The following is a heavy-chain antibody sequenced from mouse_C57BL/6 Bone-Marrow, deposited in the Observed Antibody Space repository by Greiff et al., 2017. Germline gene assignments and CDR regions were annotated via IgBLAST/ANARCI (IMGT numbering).Heavy chain of an antibody. Sequence: QVQLQQPGAELVRPGSSVKLSCKASGYTFTSYWMDWVRQRPGQGLEWIGNIYPSDSETHYNQKFKDKATLTVDKSSSTAYMQLSSLTSEGSAVYYRGMGLTGTGVLYYFDYWGQGTTLTVAS. CDR3: GMGLTGTGVLYYFDY. CDR1: GYTFTSYW. J-gene: IGHJ2*01. V-gene: IGHV1-61*01. CDR2: IYPSDSET. D-gene: IGHD4-1*01.